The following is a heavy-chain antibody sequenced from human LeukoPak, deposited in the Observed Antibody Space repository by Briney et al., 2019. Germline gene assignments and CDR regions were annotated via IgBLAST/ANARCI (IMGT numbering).Heavy chain of an antibody. J-gene: IGHJ6*04. CDR1: GFTFSNYW. CDR3: AREEYYDILTGPYYYGMDV. V-gene: IGHV3-74*01. Sequence: GGSLRLSCAASGFTFSNYWMHWVRQAPGKGLVWVSRINSDGRSTSYADSVKGRFTISRDNAKNTLYLQMNSLRAEDTAVYYCAREEYYDILTGPYYYGMDVWGKGTTVTVSS. D-gene: IGHD3-9*01. CDR2: INSDGRST.